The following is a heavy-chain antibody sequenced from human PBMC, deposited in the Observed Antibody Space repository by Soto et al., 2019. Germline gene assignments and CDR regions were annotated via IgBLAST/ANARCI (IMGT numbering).Heavy chain of an antibody. CDR3: ARALRTYYDFWSGPDAFDI. CDR2: TRNKANSYTT. J-gene: IGHJ3*02. Sequence: GGSLRLSCAASGFTFSAHYMDWVRQAPGKGLEWVGRTRNKANSYTTEYAASVKGRFTISRDDSKNSLYLQMNSLKTEDTAVYYCARALRTYYDFWSGPDAFDIWGQGTMVTVSS. CDR1: GFTFSAHY. V-gene: IGHV3-72*01. D-gene: IGHD3-3*01.